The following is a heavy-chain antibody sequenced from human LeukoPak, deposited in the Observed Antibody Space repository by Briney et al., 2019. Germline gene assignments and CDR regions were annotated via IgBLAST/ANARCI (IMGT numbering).Heavy chain of an antibody. Sequence: GSLRLSFAASGXTFSSYWMHWVCQAPGKGLVWVSRINNDESKTNYAESVKGRFTISRDNAKNTLYLQMNSLRAEDTAVYYCTRGKSLQAAAGTDSFDYWGQGTLVTVSS. V-gene: IGHV3-74*01. CDR1: GXTFSSYW. J-gene: IGHJ4*02. CDR3: TRGKSLQAAAGTDSFDY. D-gene: IGHD6-13*01. CDR2: INNDESKT.